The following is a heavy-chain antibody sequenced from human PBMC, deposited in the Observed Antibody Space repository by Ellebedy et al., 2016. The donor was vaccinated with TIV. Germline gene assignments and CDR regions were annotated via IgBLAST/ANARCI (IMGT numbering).Heavy chain of an antibody. V-gene: IGHV3-53*01. CDR1: GLTLSGDY. CDR3: AGGNY. CDR2: MDAGGNT. J-gene: IGHJ4*02. Sequence: GESLKISCAASGLTLSGDYMSWVRHAPGKGLEWVSIMDAGGNTHYPDPVKGRFTVSRDNSNNTLYLQMNSLRAEDTAVYYCAGGNYWGQGTLVTVSS.